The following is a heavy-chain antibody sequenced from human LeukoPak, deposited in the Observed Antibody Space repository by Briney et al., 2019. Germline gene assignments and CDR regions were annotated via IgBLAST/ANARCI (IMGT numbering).Heavy chain of an antibody. J-gene: IGHJ1*01. Sequence: GGSLRLSCAASGFTFSSYGMHWVRQAPGKGLEWVSAISGSGGSTYYADSVKGRFTISRDNSKNTLYLQMNSLRAEDTAVYYCAKEGATVTTPIAEYFQHWGQGTLVTVSS. CDR2: ISGSGGST. D-gene: IGHD4-17*01. CDR1: GFTFSSYG. CDR3: AKEGATVTTPIAEYFQH. V-gene: IGHV3-23*01.